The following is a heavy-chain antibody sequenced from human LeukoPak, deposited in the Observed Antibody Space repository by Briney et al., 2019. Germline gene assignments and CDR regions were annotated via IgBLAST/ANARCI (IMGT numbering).Heavy chain of an antibody. CDR3: ARGPPLHEHRSSVGFDP. V-gene: IGHV1-18*01. Sequence: ASVKVSCKASAYKFSSYGISWVRQAPGQGLEWMGWISPYNGNTNYAQNLQGRVTMTTDTSTSTAYMELRSLRSDDTAVYYCARGPPLHEHRSSVGFDPWGQGTLVTVSS. CDR2: ISPYNGNT. CDR1: AYKFSSYG. J-gene: IGHJ5*02.